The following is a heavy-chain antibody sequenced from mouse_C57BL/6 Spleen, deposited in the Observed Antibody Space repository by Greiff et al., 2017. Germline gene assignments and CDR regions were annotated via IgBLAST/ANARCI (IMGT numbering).Heavy chain of an antibody. CDR1: GFTFSSYA. CDR3: TRDLPAYYSIHYAMDY. V-gene: IGHV5-9-1*02. Sequence: EVQGVESGEGLVKPGGSLKLSCAASGFTFSSYAMSWVRQTPEKRLEWVAYISSGGDYIYYADTVKGRFTISRDNARNTLYLQMSSLKSEDTAMYYCTRDLPAYYSIHYAMDYWGQGTSVTVSS. J-gene: IGHJ4*01. D-gene: IGHD2-5*01. CDR2: ISSGGDYI.